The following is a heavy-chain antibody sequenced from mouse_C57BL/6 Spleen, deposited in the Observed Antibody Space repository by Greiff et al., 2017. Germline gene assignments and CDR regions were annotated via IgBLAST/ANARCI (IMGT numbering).Heavy chain of an antibody. Sequence: VQLQQSGAELVRPGASVTLSCKASGYTFTDYEMHWVKQTPVHGLEWIGAIDPEPGGTAYNQKFKGKAILTADKSSSTAYMELRSLTSEDSAVYYCTNPYLGGYWGQGTTLTVSS. CDR2: IDPEPGGT. D-gene: IGHD5-5*01. J-gene: IGHJ2*01. CDR3: TNPYLGGY. CDR1: GYTFTDYE. V-gene: IGHV1-15*01.